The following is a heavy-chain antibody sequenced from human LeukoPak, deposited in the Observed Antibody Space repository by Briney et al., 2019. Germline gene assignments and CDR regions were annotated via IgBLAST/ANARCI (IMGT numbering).Heavy chain of an antibody. Sequence: RASVKVSCKASGYTFTSYGISWVRQAPGQGLEWMGWISAYNGNTNYAQKLQGRVTMTRDMSTSTVYMELSSLRSEDTAVYYCARSGFDAFDIWGQGTMVTVSS. CDR2: ISAYNGNT. D-gene: IGHD3-3*01. CDR1: GYTFTSYG. V-gene: IGHV1-18*01. CDR3: ARSGFDAFDI. J-gene: IGHJ3*02.